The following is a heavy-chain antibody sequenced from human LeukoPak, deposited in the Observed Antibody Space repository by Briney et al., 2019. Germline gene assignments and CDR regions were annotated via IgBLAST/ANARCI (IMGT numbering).Heavy chain of an antibody. J-gene: IGHJ4*02. V-gene: IGHV3-30-3*01. CDR2: ISYDGSNK. CDR1: GFTFSSYA. D-gene: IGHD6-19*01. CDR3: ARGKATGYSSGRYYFDY. Sequence: GGSLRLSCAASGFTFSSYAMHWVRQAPGKGLEWVAVISYDGSNKYYADSVKGRFTISRDNSKNTLYLQMNSLRAEDTAVYYCARGKATGYSSGRYYFDYWGQGTLVTVSS.